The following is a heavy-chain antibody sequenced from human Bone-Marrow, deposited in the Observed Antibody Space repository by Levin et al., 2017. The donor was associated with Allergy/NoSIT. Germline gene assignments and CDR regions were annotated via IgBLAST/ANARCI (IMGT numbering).Heavy chain of an antibody. CDR2: ISYDGSNK. Sequence: PGESLKISCEVSGFTFSNYGIHWVRQAPGKGLEWVAFISYDGSNKYYADSVKGRFTISRDNPRNTLYLQMNSVRPEDTAVYYCAKDPEATDYYFDSWGQGTLVTVSS. CDR1: GFTFSNYG. D-gene: IGHD5-12*01. V-gene: IGHV3-30*18. CDR3: AKDPEATDYYFDS. J-gene: IGHJ4*02.